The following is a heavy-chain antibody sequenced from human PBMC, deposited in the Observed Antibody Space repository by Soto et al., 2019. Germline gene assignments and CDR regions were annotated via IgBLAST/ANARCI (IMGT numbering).Heavy chain of an antibody. CDR3: ARCLIWDSY. CDR1: GGSFSGYY. V-gene: IGHV4-34*01. Sequence: SETLSLTCAVYGGSFSGYYWSWIRQPPGKGLEWIGEINHSGSTNYNPSLKSRVTISVDTSKNQFSLKLSSVTAADTAVYYCARCLIWDSYWGQGTLVTVSS. D-gene: IGHD3-16*01. CDR2: INHSGST. J-gene: IGHJ4*02.